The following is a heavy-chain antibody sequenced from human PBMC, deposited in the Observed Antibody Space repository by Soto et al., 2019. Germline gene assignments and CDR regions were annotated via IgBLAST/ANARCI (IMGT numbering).Heavy chain of an antibody. CDR3: TGEVASGY. V-gene: IGHV3-30-3*01. J-gene: IGHJ4*02. Sequence: QVQLVESGGGVVQPGRSLRLSCAASGFTFSSYAMHWVRQAPGKGLEWVAVISYDGSNKYYADSVKGRFTISRDNSKNTLYLQMNSLRAEDTAVYYCTGEVASGYWGQGTLVTVSS. CDR2: ISYDGSNK. CDR1: GFTFSSYA. D-gene: IGHD2-8*02.